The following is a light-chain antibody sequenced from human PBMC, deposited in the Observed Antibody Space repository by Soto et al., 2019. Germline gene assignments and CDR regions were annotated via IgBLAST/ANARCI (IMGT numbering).Light chain of an antibody. J-gene: IGLJ2*01. V-gene: IGLV2-23*02. CDR2: EVT. Sequence: QSALTQPASVSGSPGQSITISCTGTSSDVGSHNLVSWYQQHPGKAPILMIYEVTQRPSGVSNRFSGSKSGNTASLTIAGLQAEDEADYYCCSYGGSSTYVIFGGGTKVTVL. CDR3: CSYGGSSTYVI. CDR1: SSDVGSHNL.